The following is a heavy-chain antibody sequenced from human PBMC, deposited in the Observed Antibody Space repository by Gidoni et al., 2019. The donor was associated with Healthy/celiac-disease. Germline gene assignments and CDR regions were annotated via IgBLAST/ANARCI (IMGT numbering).Heavy chain of an antibody. D-gene: IGHD3-22*01. CDR2: CDPEDGET. V-gene: IGHV1-24*01. CDR3: ATDRHDKSLDAFDI. Sequence: QFQLVQSGAEVKKPGAAVKVSGNASGYTLPELSRHWVRQAPGKGLEWMGGCDPEDGETIYAQKFQGRVTMTEDTSTDTAYMELSSLRSEDTAVYYCATDRHDKSLDAFDIWGQGTMVTVSS. J-gene: IGHJ3*02. CDR1: GYTLPELS.